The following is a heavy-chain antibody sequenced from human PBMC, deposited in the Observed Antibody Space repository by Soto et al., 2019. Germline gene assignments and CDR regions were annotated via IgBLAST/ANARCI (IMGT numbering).Heavy chain of an antibody. D-gene: IGHD6-13*01. CDR2: ISYDGSNK. CDR3: ARDHPRQLVQFDP. Sequence: PGGSLRLSCAASGFTFSSYAMHWVRQAPGKGLEWVAVISYDGSNKYYADSVKGRFTISRDNSKNTLYLQMNSLRAEDTAVHYCARDHPRQLVQFDPWGQGTLVTVSS. V-gene: IGHV3-30-3*01. J-gene: IGHJ5*02. CDR1: GFTFSSYA.